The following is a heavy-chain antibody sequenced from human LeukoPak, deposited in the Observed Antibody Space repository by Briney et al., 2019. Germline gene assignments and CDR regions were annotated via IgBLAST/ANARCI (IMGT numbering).Heavy chain of an antibody. CDR3: ARDHSSWYCDY. Sequence: ASVKVSCKASGYTFTSYGISWVRQAPGRGLECMGWISAYSGNTNYAQQLQGRVTMTTDISTSTAYMELRSLRSDDTAVYYCARDHSSWYCDYWGQGTLVTVSS. D-gene: IGHD6-13*01. V-gene: IGHV1-18*01. CDR1: GYTFTSYG. CDR2: ISAYSGNT. J-gene: IGHJ4*02.